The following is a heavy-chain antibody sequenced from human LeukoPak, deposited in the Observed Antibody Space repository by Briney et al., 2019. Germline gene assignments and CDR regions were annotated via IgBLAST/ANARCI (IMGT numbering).Heavy chain of an antibody. CDR1: GSSISDGYY. V-gene: IGHV4-38-2*02. Sequence: SETLSLTCTVSGSSISDGYYWGWIRQPPGKGLEWIGRIYTSGSTNYNPSLKSRVTISVDTSKNPFSLKLSSVTAADTAVYYCARDRYDFWSGYLNWFDPWGQGTLVTVSS. CDR3: ARDRYDFWSGYLNWFDP. CDR2: IYTSGST. J-gene: IGHJ5*02. D-gene: IGHD3-3*01.